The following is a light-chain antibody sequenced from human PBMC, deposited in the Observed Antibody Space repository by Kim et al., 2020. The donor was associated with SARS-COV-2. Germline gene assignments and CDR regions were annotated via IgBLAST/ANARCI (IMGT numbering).Light chain of an antibody. CDR1: QGLVYSNGDTY. Sequence: DVVMTQSPLSLTVTLGQPASISCRSSQGLVYSNGDTYLNWYHQRPGQSPRRLIYKVSNRDSGAPDRFSGSGSGTDFTLKFSRVEAEDVGVYYCMQGTHWPWKFGQGTKVDIK. J-gene: IGKJ1*01. CDR3: MQGTHWPWK. CDR2: KVS. V-gene: IGKV2-30*01.